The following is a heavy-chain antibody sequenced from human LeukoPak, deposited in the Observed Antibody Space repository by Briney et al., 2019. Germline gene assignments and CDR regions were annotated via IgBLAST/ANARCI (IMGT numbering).Heavy chain of an antibody. J-gene: IGHJ4*02. CDR3: ARHTYARPFDF. D-gene: IGHD6-6*01. Sequence: SETLSLTCSVSGYSISGSYWSWIRQPPGKGLEWIGYIYYTGDTNSNPSLKSRVTISLDTSKNQVSLQVTSVTAADTAVYDCARHTYARPFDFWGQGTLVTVSS. CDR2: IYYTGDT. CDR1: GYSISGSY. V-gene: IGHV4-59*08.